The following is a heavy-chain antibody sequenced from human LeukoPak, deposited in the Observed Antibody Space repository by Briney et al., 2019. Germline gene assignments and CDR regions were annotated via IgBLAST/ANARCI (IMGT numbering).Heavy chain of an antibody. D-gene: IGHD6-19*01. Sequence: ASVKVSCKASGYTFTSYGISWVRQAPGQGLEWMGWISAYNGNTNYAQKLQGRVTMTTDTSTSTAYMELRNLRSDDTAVYYCARGFFLKGSGWFYYYYGMDVWGQGTTVTVSS. CDR3: ARGFFLKGSGWFYYYYGMDV. CDR1: GYTFTSYG. J-gene: IGHJ6*02. CDR2: ISAYNGNT. V-gene: IGHV1-18*01.